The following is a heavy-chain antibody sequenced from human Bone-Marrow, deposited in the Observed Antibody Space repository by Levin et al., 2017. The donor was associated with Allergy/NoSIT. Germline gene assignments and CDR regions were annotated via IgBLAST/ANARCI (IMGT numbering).Heavy chain of an antibody. CDR1: GDSVSTTSVA. CDR3: VREDFWRHDAFDV. D-gene: IGHD3-3*01. Sequence: SQTLSLTCGISGDSVSTTSVAWNWIRQSPSRGLEWLGRTYYRSQWYNDYAVSVKSRITIDPDTSKNQFSLQLSSVTPEDTAVYYCVREDFWRHDAFDVWGQGTVVTVSS. V-gene: IGHV6-1*01. CDR2: TYYRSQWYN. J-gene: IGHJ3*01.